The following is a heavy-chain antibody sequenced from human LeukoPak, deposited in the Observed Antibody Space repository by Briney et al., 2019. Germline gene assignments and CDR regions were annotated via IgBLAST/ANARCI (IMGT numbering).Heavy chain of an antibody. CDR3: ARVVLGWFDP. Sequence: PGGSLRLSCAASGFTVSSNYMSWVRQAPGKGLEWVSVICSGGSTYYADSVKGRFTISRDNSKNTLYLQMNSLRAEDTAVYYCARVVLGWFDPWGQGTLVTVSS. CDR2: ICSGGST. CDR1: GFTVSSNY. V-gene: IGHV3-53*01. J-gene: IGHJ5*02.